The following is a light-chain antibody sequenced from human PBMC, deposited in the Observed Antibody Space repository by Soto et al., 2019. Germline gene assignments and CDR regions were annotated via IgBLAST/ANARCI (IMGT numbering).Light chain of an antibody. V-gene: IGKV3-11*01. Sequence: EVILTQSPGTVSLSPGDRATLSCRASQSVDTYLAWYQQKPGQPPRLLIYDASNRATGIPARFSGSGSGTDFTLTITTLEPEDFAVYYCQQRSNWPPWTFGPGTKV. CDR2: DAS. CDR1: QSVDTY. J-gene: IGKJ3*01. CDR3: QQRSNWPPWT.